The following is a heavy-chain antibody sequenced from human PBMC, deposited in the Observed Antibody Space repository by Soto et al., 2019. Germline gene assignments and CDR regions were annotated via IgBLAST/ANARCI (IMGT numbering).Heavy chain of an antibody. D-gene: IGHD3-22*01. CDR3: ARDREQSSAYWWLDY. CDR2: INPYGGAA. CDR1: GYTFTSTW. V-gene: IGHV1-46*01. Sequence: ASVKVSCKASGYTFTSTWMHWVRQAPGQGLEWMGIINPYGGAATYAEKFQGRVTMTRDTSTATDYMELSSLRSEDTAMYYCARDREQSSAYWWLDYWGQGTQVTVSS. J-gene: IGHJ4*02.